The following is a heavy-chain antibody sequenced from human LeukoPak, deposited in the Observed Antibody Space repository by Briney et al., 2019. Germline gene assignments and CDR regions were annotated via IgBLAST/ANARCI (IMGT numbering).Heavy chain of an antibody. CDR3: ASSTVTSDWFDP. Sequence: SETLSLTCTVSGGSISSYYWSWIRQPPGKGLEWIGYIYYSGSTNYNPSLKSRVTISVDTSKNQFSLKLSSVTAADTALYYCASSTVTSDWFDPWGQGTLVTVSS. J-gene: IGHJ5*02. V-gene: IGHV4-59*01. CDR1: GGSISSYY. D-gene: IGHD4-17*01. CDR2: IYYSGST.